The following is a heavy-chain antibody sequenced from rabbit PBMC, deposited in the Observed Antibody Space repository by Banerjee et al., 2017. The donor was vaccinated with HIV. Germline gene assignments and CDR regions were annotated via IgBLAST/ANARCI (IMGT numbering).Heavy chain of an antibody. CDR3: ARRGYSYGYDYATPL. CDR2: IYPDYGTT. J-gene: IGHJ4*01. V-gene: IGHV1S47*01. CDR1: GIHFTSYG. D-gene: IGHD6-1*01. Sequence: QEQLVESGGGLVQPGESLKLSCKASGIHFTSYGISWVRQAPGKGPEWIAYIYPDYGTTDYATWVNGRFTISLDNAQNTVFLQMTSLTAADTATYFCARRGYSYGYDYATPLWGPGTLVTVS.